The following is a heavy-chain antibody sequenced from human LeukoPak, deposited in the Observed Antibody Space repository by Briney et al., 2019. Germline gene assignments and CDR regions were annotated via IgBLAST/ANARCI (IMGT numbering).Heavy chain of an antibody. CDR3: ARPLYGGRDAFDI. D-gene: IGHD4-23*01. CDR2: IYSGGST. CDR1: GFTVSSNY. V-gene: IGHV3-53*01. J-gene: IGHJ3*02. Sequence: GGSLRLPCAASGFTVSSNYMNWVRQAPGKGLEWVSVIYSGGSTYYADSVKGRFTISRDNSKNTLYLQMNSLRAEDTAVYYCARPLYGGRDAFDIWGQGTLVTVSS.